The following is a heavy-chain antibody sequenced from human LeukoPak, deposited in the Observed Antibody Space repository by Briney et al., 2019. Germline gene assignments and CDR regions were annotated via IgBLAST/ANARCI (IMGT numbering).Heavy chain of an antibody. V-gene: IGHV4-34*01. Sequence: PSETLSLTCVVYGGSFSGYYWSWIRQPPGKGLEWIGEIDQSGTTNYNPSLKSRVTISIDTSKKQFSLTLTSMTAADTAVYYCARVRGYIVVVPAALNWFDPWGQGTLVTVSS. CDR2: IDQSGTT. CDR3: ARVRGYIVVVPAALNWFDP. J-gene: IGHJ5*02. CDR1: GGSFSGYY. D-gene: IGHD2-2*01.